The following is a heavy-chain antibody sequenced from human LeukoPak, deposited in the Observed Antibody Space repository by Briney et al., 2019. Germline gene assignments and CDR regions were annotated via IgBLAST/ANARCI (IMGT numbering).Heavy chain of an antibody. CDR1: GYTFSSYG. CDR3: ARTYYYDSSGYWAFDI. CDR2: INPSGGST. V-gene: IGHV1-46*01. D-gene: IGHD3-22*01. J-gene: IGHJ3*02. Sequence: ASVKVSCKASGYTFSSYGISWVRQAPGQGLEWMGIINPSGGSTSYAQKFQGRVTMTRDTSTSTVYMELSSLRSEDTAVYYCARTYYYDSSGYWAFDIWGQGTMVTVSS.